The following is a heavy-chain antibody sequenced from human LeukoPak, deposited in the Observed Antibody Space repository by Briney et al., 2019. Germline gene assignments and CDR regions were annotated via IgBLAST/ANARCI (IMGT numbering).Heavy chain of an antibody. CDR3: ARTYYDFWSGYLYYYMDV. Sequence: KAGESLKISCKGSGYSFTSYWIGWVRQMPGKGLEWMGIIYPGDSDTRYSPSFQGQVTISADKSISTAYLQWSSLKASDTAMCYCARTYYDFWSGYLYYYMDVWGKGTTVTVSS. CDR1: GYSFTSYW. D-gene: IGHD3-3*01. V-gene: IGHV5-51*01. CDR2: IYPGDSDT. J-gene: IGHJ6*03.